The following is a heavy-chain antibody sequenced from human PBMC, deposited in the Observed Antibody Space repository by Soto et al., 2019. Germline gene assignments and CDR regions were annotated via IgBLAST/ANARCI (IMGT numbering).Heavy chain of an antibody. J-gene: IGHJ1*01. V-gene: IGHV3-33*01. CDR3: ARDRGILGYCSGGSCYPEYFQH. Sequence: QVQLVESGGGVVQPGRSLRLSCAASGFTFSSYGMHWVRQAPGKGLEWVAVIWYDGSNKYYADSVKGRFTISRDNSKNTLYLQMNSLRAEDTAVYYRARDRGILGYCSGGSCYPEYFQHWGQGTLVTVSS. D-gene: IGHD2-15*01. CDR1: GFTFSSYG. CDR2: IWYDGSNK.